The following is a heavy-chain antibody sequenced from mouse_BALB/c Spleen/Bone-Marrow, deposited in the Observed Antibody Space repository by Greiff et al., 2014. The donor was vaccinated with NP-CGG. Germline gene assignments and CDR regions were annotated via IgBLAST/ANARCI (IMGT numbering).Heavy chain of an antibody. J-gene: IGHJ3*01. V-gene: IGHV3-2*02. Sequence: EVKLMESGPGLVKPSQSLSLTCTVTGCSITSDYAWNWIRQFPGDKLEWMGYINYSGFTTYNPSLKSRISIIRGTSKNQFFLQLNSVTTEDTATYYCAREDNYAFAYRGQGTLVTVSA. D-gene: IGHD1-3*01. CDR1: GCSITSDYA. CDR3: AREDNYAFAY. CDR2: INYSGFT.